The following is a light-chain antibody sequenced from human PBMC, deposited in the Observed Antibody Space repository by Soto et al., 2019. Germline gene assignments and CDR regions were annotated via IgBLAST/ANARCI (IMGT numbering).Light chain of an antibody. CDR3: QQYDSLPLT. Sequence: DTQMTQSPSSLSASVGDRVTITCQASQDISDYVNWYQQKPGKAPKLLIYGASNLETGVPSRFSGGGSKTDFTFTVSSLQPEDVAIYYCQQYDSLPLTFGGGTRVEIK. J-gene: IGKJ4*01. CDR2: GAS. CDR1: QDISDY. V-gene: IGKV1-33*01.